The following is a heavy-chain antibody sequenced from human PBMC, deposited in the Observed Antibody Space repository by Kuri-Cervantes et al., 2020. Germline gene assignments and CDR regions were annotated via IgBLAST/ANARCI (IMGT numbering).Heavy chain of an antibody. CDR1: GCSISSGYY. CDR2: IYHSGST. V-gene: IGHV4-38-2*01. D-gene: IGHD3-10*01. CDR3: ARAGFTYGHLLY. Sequence: SETLSLTCAVSGCSISSGYYWGWIRQPPGKGLEWIGSIYHSGSTYYNPSLKSRVTISVDTSKNQFSLKLSSVTAADTAVYYCARAGFTYGHLLYWGQGNLVTVSS. J-gene: IGHJ4*02.